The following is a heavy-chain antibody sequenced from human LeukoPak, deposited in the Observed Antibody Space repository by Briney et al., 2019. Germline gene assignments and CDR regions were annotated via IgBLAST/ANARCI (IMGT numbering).Heavy chain of an antibody. D-gene: IGHD3-22*01. V-gene: IGHV3-30*18. CDR3: AKEYYYDSSGYPSDAFDI. CDR1: GFTFSSYG. J-gene: IGHJ3*02. CDR2: ISYDGSNK. Sequence: GGSLRLSCAASGFTFSSYGMHWVRQAPGKGLEWVAVISYDGSNKYYADSVKGRFTISRDNSKNTLYLQMNSLRAEDTAVYYCAKEYYYDSSGYPSDAFDIWGQGTMVTVSS.